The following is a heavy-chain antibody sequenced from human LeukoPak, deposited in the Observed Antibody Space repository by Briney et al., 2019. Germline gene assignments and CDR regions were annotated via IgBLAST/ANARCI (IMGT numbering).Heavy chain of an antibody. CDR1: GFTFSSYS. J-gene: IGHJ4*02. V-gene: IGHV3-21*01. CDR3: ARGEVGVVPAAIGFDY. CDR2: ISSSSSYI. Sequence: GGSLRLSCAASGFTFSSYSMNWVRQAPGKGLEWVSSISSSSSYIYYADSVKGRFTISRDNAKNSLYLQMNSLRAEDTAVYYWARGEVGVVPAAIGFDYWGQGTLVTVSS. D-gene: IGHD2-2*02.